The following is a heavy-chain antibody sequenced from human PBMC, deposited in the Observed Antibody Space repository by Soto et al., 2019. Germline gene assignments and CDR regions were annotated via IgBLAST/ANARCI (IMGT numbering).Heavy chain of an antibody. V-gene: IGHV4-34*01. CDR2: INHSGST. D-gene: IGHD2-15*01. Sequence: SETLSLTCAVYGGSFSGYYWSWIRQPPGKGLEWIGEINHSGSTNYNPSLKSRVTISVDTSKNQFSLKLSSVTAADTAVYYCARGQVHCSFCSCYGLYYGMDVCGQRSTVPVS. CDR1: GGSFSGYY. CDR3: ARGQVHCSFCSCYGLYYGMDV. J-gene: IGHJ6*02.